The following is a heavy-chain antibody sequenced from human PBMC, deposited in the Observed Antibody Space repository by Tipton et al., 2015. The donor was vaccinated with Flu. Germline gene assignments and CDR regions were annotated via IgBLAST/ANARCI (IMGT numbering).Heavy chain of an antibody. CDR2: MYYSGST. CDR1: GDSISSYY. CDR3: ARDLKWSSAYYNPFGY. D-gene: IGHD3-22*01. Sequence: LRLSCTVSGDSISSYYWSWIRQPPGKGLEWIGYMYYSGSTKYNPSLKSRVTISIDTSKNQFSLKLTSVTAADTAVYYCARDLKWSSAYYNPFGYWGQGTLATVSS. V-gene: IGHV4-59*01. J-gene: IGHJ4*02.